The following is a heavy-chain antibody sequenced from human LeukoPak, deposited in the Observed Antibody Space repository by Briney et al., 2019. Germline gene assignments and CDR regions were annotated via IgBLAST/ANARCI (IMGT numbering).Heavy chain of an antibody. CDR3: VRGISNTNSYFAY. Sequence: ASVKVSCKASGYTFTDYDINWVRQAPGQGLEWMSWMNPVSGHAGSTQRFQGRVTLTRDTSIGTAYMELSSLRSDDTAVFYCVRGISNTNSYFAYWGQGTRVTVSS. CDR2: MNPVSGHA. D-gene: IGHD1-1*01. CDR1: GYTFTDYD. J-gene: IGHJ4*02. V-gene: IGHV1-8*02.